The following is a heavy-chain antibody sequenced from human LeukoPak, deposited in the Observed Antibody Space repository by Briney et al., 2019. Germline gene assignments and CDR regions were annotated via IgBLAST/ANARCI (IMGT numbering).Heavy chain of an antibody. Sequence: TTSQTLSLTCTVSGGSISSGDYYWNWIRQPPGKGLEWIGYIYYSGSTYYNPPLRSRVTISVDTSNNHFSLKLSSVTAADTAVYYCARDGGGLLFDPWGQGTLVTVSS. D-gene: IGHD2-21*02. CDR1: GGSISSGDYY. CDR3: ARDGGGLLFDP. J-gene: IGHJ5*02. V-gene: IGHV4-30-4*08. CDR2: IYYSGST.